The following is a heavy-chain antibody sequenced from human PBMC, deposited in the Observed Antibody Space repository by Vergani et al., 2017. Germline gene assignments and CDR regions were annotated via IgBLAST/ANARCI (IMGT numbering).Heavy chain of an antibody. CDR2: INPSGGST. V-gene: IGHV1-46*01. CDR3: ARSYYYGSGSYYWFDP. D-gene: IGHD3-10*01. Sequence: QVQLVQSGAEVKKPGASVKVSCKASGYTFTSYYMHWVRQAPGQGLEWMGIINPSGGSTSYAQKFQGRVTMTRDTSTSTVYMELSSLRSEDTAVYYCARSYYYGSGSYYWFDPWGQGTLVTVSS. J-gene: IGHJ5*02. CDR1: GYTFTSYY.